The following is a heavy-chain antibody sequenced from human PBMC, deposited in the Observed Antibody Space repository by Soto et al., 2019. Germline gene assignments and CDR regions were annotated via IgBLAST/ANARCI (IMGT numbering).Heavy chain of an antibody. CDR3: AKDLRAGDFWSGYYPTRYYYYYGMDV. CDR1: GFTFSSYG. CDR2: ISYDGSNK. Sequence: GGSLRLSCAASGFTFSSYGMHWVRQAPGKGLEWVAVISYDGSNKYYADSVKGRFTISRDNSKNTLYLQMNSLRAEDTAVYYCAKDLRAGDFWSGYYPTRYYYYYGMDVWGQGTTVTVSS. V-gene: IGHV3-30*18. J-gene: IGHJ6*02. D-gene: IGHD3-3*01.